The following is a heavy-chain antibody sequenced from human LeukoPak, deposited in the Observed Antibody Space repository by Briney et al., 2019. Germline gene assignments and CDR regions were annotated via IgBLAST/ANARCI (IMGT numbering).Heavy chain of an antibody. Sequence: GGSLRLSCAASGFTLSSYGMNWVRQAPGKGLEWVSGISGSGGSTYYADSVKGRFTISRDNSKNTLYLQMNSLRAEDTAVYYCARDLMGIAYRGAFYYWGQGTLVTVSS. D-gene: IGHD6-13*01. V-gene: IGHV3-23*01. CDR2: ISGSGGST. J-gene: IGHJ4*02. CDR1: GFTLSSYG. CDR3: ARDLMGIAYRGAFYY.